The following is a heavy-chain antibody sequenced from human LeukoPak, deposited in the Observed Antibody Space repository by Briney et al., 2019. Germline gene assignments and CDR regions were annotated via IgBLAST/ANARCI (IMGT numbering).Heavy chain of an antibody. V-gene: IGHV1-69*05. Sequence: SVKVSCKASGGTFSSYAISWVRQAPGQGLEWMGGIIPIFGTANYAQKFQGRVTITTDESTGTAYMELSSLRSEDTAVYYCAREEEANNAFDIWGQGTMVTVSS. D-gene: IGHD2/OR15-2a*01. CDR3: AREEEANNAFDI. CDR2: IIPIFGTA. J-gene: IGHJ3*02. CDR1: GGTFSSYA.